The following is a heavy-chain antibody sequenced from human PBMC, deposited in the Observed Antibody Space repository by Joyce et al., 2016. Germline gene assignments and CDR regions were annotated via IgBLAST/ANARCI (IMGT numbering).Heavy chain of an antibody. CDR3: AKILTATYSSGWFLDY. Sequence: QVQLVESGGGVVQPGRSLRLSCAASGLTLSNYGVHGVRQAPGKGLEWVAVISYDVIYKYYADSVKGRFTISRDNSKNTVFLEMNSLRTEDTAVYYCAKILTATYSSGWFLDYWGQGTLVTVSS. J-gene: IGHJ4*02. CDR2: ISYDVIYK. V-gene: IGHV3-30*18. CDR1: GLTLSNYG. D-gene: IGHD6-25*01.